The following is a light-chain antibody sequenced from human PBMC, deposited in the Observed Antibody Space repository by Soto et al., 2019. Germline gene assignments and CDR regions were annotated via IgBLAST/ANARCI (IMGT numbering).Light chain of an antibody. CDR2: GAS. V-gene: IGKV3-15*01. Sequence: EIEVTQSPDSLSVSPGERATLSCRASQSVSSSLAWYQQKPGQTPRLLIYGASTRATGIPARFSGSGSGTEFTLTISSLQSEDSAVYYCQQYNNWWTFGQGTKVDIK. CDR3: QQYNNWWT. CDR1: QSVSSS. J-gene: IGKJ1*01.